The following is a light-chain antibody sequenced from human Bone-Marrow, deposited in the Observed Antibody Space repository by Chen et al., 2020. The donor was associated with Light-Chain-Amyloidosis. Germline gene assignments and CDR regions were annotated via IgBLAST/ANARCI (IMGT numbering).Light chain of an antibody. CDR2: DVS. J-gene: IGLJ2*01. CDR3: SSYTSSSPPVV. CDR1: SSDVGGYNY. V-gene: IGLV2-14*01. Sequence: QSALTQPASVSGSPGQPIPISCPGPSSDVGGYNYVSWYQQHPGKAPKLMIYDVSNRPSGVSNRFSGSKSGNTASLTISGLQAEDEADYYCSSYTSSSPPVVFGGGTKLTVL.